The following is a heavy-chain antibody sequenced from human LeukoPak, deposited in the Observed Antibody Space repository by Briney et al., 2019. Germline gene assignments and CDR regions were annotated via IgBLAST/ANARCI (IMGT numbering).Heavy chain of an antibody. CDR2: ISDSGGST. D-gene: IGHD2-15*01. V-gene: IGHV3-23*01. CDR1: GFTFSNYA. J-gene: IGHJ2*01. Sequence: GGSLRLSCAASGFTFSNYAINWVRQSPGKAREWVSTISDSGGSTYYAASVKGRFTISRDNSKKTLYLQMNSLRAEDTALYFCAKGLYSAVWYFDLWGRGTLVTVSS. CDR3: AKGLYSAVWYFDL.